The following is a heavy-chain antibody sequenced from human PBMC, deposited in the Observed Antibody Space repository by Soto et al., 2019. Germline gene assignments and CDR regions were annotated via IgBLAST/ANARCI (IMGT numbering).Heavy chain of an antibody. CDR3: ARSVEGHFDY. CDR2: ITSDTKTI. V-gene: IGHV3-48*02. Sequence: EVQLVESGGDLVQRGGSLRLSCAASGFTFNIYSMNWVRQAPGKGLEWFSYITSDTKTIKYADSVKGRFTISRDNAKNSVYLQMNSLRDEDTAVYYCARSVEGHFDYWGQGTVVTVCS. D-gene: IGHD6-19*01. J-gene: IGHJ4*02. CDR1: GFTFNIYS.